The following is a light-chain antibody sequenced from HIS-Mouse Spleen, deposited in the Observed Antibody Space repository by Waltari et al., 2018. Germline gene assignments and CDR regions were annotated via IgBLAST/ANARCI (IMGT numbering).Light chain of an antibody. CDR2: WAS. J-gene: IGKJ2*01. Sequence: DIVMTQSPDSLAVSLGERATINCNASQSVLYSSNNKNYLAWYQQKPGQPPKLLIYWASTRESGVPDRFSGSGSGTDFTLTISSLQAEDVAVYYCQQYYSTLLMYTFGQGTKLEIK. CDR1: QSVLYSSNNKNY. V-gene: IGKV4-1*01. CDR3: QQYYSTLLMYT.